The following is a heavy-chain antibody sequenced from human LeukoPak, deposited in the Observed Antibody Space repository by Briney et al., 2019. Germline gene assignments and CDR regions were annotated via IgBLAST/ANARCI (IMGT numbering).Heavy chain of an antibody. CDR2: ISGSGGST. CDR1: GFTFSSYA. J-gene: IGHJ4*02. D-gene: IGHD2/OR15-2a*01. CDR3: AKDRNYLKIDY. Sequence: GGSLRLSCAASGFTFSSYAMSWVRQAPRKGLEWVSAISGSGGSTYYADSVKGRFTISRDNSKNTMYLQMNSLRAEDTAVYYCAKDRNYLKIDYWGQGTLVTVSS. V-gene: IGHV3-23*01.